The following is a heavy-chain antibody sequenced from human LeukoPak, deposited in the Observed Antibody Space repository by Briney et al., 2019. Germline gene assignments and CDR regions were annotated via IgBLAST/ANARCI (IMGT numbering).Heavy chain of an antibody. CDR3: AKDISGAPGGYSGDDAFDI. Sequence: GGSLRLSCAASGFTFDDYAMHWVRQAPGKGLEWVSLISGDGGSTYYANSVKGRFTISRDNSKNSLYLQMNSLRTEDTALYYCAKDISGAPGGYSGDDAFDIWGQGTMVTVS. CDR1: GFTFDDYA. CDR2: ISGDGGST. D-gene: IGHD5-12*01. J-gene: IGHJ3*02. V-gene: IGHV3-43*02.